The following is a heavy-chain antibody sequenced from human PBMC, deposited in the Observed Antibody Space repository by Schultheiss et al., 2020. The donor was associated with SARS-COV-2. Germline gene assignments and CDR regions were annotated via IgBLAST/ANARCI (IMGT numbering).Heavy chain of an antibody. CDR3: AAPTGLRISPDY. Sequence: GGSLRLSCAASGFTFSSYAMHWVRQAPGKGLEWVSSISSSSSYIYYADSVKGRFTISRDNSKNTLYLQMNSLRAEDTAVYYCAAPTGLRISPDYWGQGTLVTVSS. CDR2: ISSSSSYI. J-gene: IGHJ4*02. D-gene: IGHD2/OR15-2a*01. CDR1: GFTFSSYA. V-gene: IGHV3-21*04.